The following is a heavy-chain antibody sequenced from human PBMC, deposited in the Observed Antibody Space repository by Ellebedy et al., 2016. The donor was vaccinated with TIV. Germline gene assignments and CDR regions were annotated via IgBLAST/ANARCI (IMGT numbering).Heavy chain of an antibody. CDR3: ARGPATIFGVVKPLDC. J-gene: IGHJ4*02. CDR2: IKQRGIEK. D-gene: IGHD3-3*01. CDR1: GFTFSSYA. V-gene: IGHV3-7*01. Sequence: GESLKISCAASGFTFSSYAMCWLRLSPGKGPEWVANIKQRGIEKNYVDSVKRRFTISRENAKNSLYLKMNSLRVEDKAVYYCARGPATIFGVVKPLDCWGQGALVTVSS.